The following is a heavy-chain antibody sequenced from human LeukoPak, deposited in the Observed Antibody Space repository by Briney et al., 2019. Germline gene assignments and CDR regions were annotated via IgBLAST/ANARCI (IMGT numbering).Heavy chain of an antibody. J-gene: IGHJ4*02. CDR1: GGSIGTYY. Sequence: PSETLFLTCSVSGGSIGTYYWSWIRQPPGKGLEWIGYIYYSGSTKYNPSLKSRVTISIDTSKNQFSLKLSSVTAADTAMYYCARGIYSSGYYYYFDSRGQGTLVTVSS. D-gene: IGHD3-22*01. V-gene: IGHV4-59*12. CDR2: IYYSGST. CDR3: ARGIYSSGYYYYFDS.